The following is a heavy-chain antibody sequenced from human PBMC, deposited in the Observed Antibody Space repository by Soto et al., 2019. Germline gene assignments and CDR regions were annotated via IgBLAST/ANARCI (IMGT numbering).Heavy chain of an antibody. V-gene: IGHV3-30*18. CDR2: ISYDGSNK. CDR3: AKDGPGVDYYYGMDV. CDR1: GFTFSSYG. J-gene: IGHJ6*02. D-gene: IGHD3-10*01. Sequence: GGSLRLSCAASGFTFSSYGMHWVRQAPGKGLEWVAVISYDGSNKYYADSVKGRFTISRDNSKNTLYLQMNSLRAEDTAVYYCAKDGPGVDYYYGMDVWGQGTTVTVSS.